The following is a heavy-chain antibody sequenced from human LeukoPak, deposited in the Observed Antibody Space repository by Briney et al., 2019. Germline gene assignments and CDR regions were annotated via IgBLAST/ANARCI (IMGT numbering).Heavy chain of an antibody. CDR1: GFTFDDYA. Sequence: PGGSLRLSCAASGFTFDDYAMHWVRQAPGKGLEWVSGISWNSGSIGYADSVKGRFTISRGNAKNSLYLQMNSLRAEDTALYYCAKGNGDYFFDYWGQGTLVTVSS. D-gene: IGHD4-17*01. CDR2: ISWNSGSI. J-gene: IGHJ4*02. V-gene: IGHV3-9*01. CDR3: AKGNGDYFFDY.